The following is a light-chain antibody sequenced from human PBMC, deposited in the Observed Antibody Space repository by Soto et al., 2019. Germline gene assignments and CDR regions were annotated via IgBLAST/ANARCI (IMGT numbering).Light chain of an antibody. Sequence: QSVLTQPASVSGSPGQSITISCTGTSSDVGDHNYVSWYQQHPGKAPKLMIYEVSNRPSGVSNRFSGSKPGNTASLTISGLQAEDEADYYCSSYTSSSTLIFGTGTKVTVL. CDR3: SSYTSSSTLI. V-gene: IGLV2-14*01. CDR1: SSDVGDHNY. CDR2: EVS. J-gene: IGLJ1*01.